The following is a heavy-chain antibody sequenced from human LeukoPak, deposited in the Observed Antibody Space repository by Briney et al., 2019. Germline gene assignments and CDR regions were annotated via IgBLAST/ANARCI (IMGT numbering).Heavy chain of an antibody. V-gene: IGHV3-9*01. CDR2: ISWNSGSI. D-gene: IGHD6-19*01. CDR1: GFTFDDYA. CDR3: AKDKDGYASGWYGD. Sequence: PGRSLRLSCAASGFTFDDYAMHWVRQAPGKGLEWVSGISWNSGSIGYADSVKGRFTVTRDNAKNSLYLQMNSLRPEDTALYYCAKDKDGYASGWYGDWGQGTLVTVSS. J-gene: IGHJ4*02.